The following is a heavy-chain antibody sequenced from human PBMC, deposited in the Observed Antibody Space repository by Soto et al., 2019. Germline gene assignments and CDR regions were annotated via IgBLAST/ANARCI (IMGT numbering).Heavy chain of an antibody. CDR3: TRDWERDPEAFFAD. V-gene: IGHV3-23*05. CDR2: IYTSGVP. CDR1: GFTFSTYA. J-gene: IGHJ4*02. D-gene: IGHD3-3*02. Sequence: EVQLLESGGGLVQPEGSLRLSCVASGFTFSTYAMSWVRQAPGKGLQWVAGIYTSGVPKYADSVQGRFTISRDDSKNTLYLQMNSLRAEDTAVYYCTRDWERDPEAFFADCGQGTLVTVSS.